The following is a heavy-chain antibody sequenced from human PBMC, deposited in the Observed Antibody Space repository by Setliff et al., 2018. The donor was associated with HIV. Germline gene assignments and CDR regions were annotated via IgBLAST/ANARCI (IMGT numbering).Heavy chain of an antibody. D-gene: IGHD6-6*01. CDR3: ARSIGTGRGITELDY. Sequence: SETLSLTCALSGYSITSGYYWGWIRQSPGKGLEWIGSISYGGGTHYNPSLKSRVTISVDTSKNQFSLKMSSVTAADTAVYYCARSIGTGRGITELDYWGQGNLVTVSS. CDR1: GYSITSGYY. CDR2: ISYGGGT. J-gene: IGHJ4*02. V-gene: IGHV4-38-2*01.